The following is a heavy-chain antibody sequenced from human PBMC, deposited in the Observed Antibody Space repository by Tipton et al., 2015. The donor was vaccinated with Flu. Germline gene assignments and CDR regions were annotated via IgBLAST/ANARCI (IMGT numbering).Heavy chain of an antibody. CDR2: ISYDGSNK. J-gene: IGHJ4*02. D-gene: IGHD3-22*01. CDR1: GFTFSSYG. Sequence: SLRLSCAASGFTFSSYGMHWVRQAPGKGLEWVAVISYDGSNKYYADSVKGRFTISRDNSKNTLYLQMNSLRAEDTAVYYCAKDGGGLLLSDTGAFDYWGQGTLVTVSS. V-gene: IGHV3-30*18. CDR3: AKDGGGLLLSDTGAFDY.